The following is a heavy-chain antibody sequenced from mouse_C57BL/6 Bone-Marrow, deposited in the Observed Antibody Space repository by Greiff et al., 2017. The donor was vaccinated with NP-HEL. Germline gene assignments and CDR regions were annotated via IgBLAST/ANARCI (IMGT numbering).Heavy chain of an antibody. J-gene: IGHJ4*01. V-gene: IGHV1-39*01. D-gene: IGHD1-1*01. Sequence: VQLQQSGPELVKPGASVKISCKASGYSFTDYNMNWVKQSNGKSLEWIGVINPNYGTTSYNQKFKGKATLTVDQSSSTAYMQLNSLTSDDSAVEYCARSRFITTVVRRYAMDYWGHGTSVTVSS. CDR3: ARSRFITTVVRRYAMDY. CDR1: GYSFTDYN. CDR2: INPNYGTT.